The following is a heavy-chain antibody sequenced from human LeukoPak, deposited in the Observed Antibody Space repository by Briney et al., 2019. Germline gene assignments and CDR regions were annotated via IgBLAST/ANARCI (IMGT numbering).Heavy chain of an antibody. D-gene: IGHD1-14*01. CDR2: ISYNSVYT. CDR3: VKGSLERTPTTGYFDY. Sequence: PGGSLRLSCAASGFTFSSYSMNWVRQAPGRGLEWVSIISYNSVYTNYADSVKGRFTMSRDNSKNTHYLQMNSLRAEDTAVYYCVKGSLERTPTTGYFDYWGQGTLVTVSS. CDR1: GFTFSSYS. V-gene: IGHV3-23*01. J-gene: IGHJ4*02.